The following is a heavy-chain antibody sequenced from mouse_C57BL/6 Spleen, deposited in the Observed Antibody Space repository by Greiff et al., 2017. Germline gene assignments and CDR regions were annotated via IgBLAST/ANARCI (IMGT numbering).Heavy chain of an antibody. CDR1: GFTFSSYT. D-gene: IGHD3-1*01. Sequence: EVKLVESGGGLVKPGGSLKLSCAASGFTFSSYTMSWVRQTPEKRLEWVATISGGGGNTYYPDSVKGRFTISRDNAKNTLYLQMSSLMSEDTALYYCARPPRGGYYFDYWGQGTTLTVSS. J-gene: IGHJ2*01. CDR3: ARPPRGGYYFDY. CDR2: ISGGGGNT. V-gene: IGHV5-9*01.